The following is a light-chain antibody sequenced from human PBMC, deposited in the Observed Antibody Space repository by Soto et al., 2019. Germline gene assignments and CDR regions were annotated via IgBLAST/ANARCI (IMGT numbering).Light chain of an antibody. V-gene: IGLV2-8*01. J-gene: IGLJ2*01. CDR1: SSDVGGYNY. CDR3: SSYAGSNIYVV. CDR2: EVS. Sequence: QSALTQPPSASGSPGQSVTISCTGTSSDVGGYNYVSWYQQHPGKAPKLMIYEVSKRPSGVPDRFSGSKSGNTASLTVSGLQAEDAADYYCSSYAGSNIYVVFGGGTKLTVL.